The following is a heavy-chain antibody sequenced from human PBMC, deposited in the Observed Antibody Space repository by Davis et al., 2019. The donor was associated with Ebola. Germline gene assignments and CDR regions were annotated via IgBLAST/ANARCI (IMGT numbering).Heavy chain of an antibody. D-gene: IGHD3-3*01. CDR3: AKDHHWHDFWSGYPGTIFDY. CDR2: ISGSGDDT. J-gene: IGHJ4*02. V-gene: IGHV3-23*01. CDR1: GFTFSYYG. Sequence: GESLKISCAASGFTFSYYGMSWVRQAPGKGLEWVSGISGSGDDTYYADSVKGRFTISRDNSKNTLYLQMNSLSAEDTSIYYCAKDHHWHDFWSGYPGTIFDYWGQGTLVTVSS.